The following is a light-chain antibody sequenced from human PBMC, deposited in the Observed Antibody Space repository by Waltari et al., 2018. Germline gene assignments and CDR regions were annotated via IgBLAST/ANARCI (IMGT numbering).Light chain of an antibody. V-gene: IGKV4-1*01. CDR2: WAS. CDR3: QHYYSIPYT. CDR1: QSVLYSSTNRNY. J-gene: IGKJ2*01. Sequence: DIVMTQSPDSMAVSLGERATINCKSSQSVLYSSTNRNYLAWYQHKPGQPPKLLIYWASTRESGVPDRFSGSGSGTDFTLTISSLQAEDVAVYYCQHYYSIPYTFGQGTKLQIK.